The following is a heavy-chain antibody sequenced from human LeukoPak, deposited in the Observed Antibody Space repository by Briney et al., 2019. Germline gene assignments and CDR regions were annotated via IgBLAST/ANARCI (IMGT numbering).Heavy chain of an antibody. D-gene: IGHD1-26*01. V-gene: IGHV4-30-4*08. CDR3: ARHIGSYYVDY. CDR1: GGAISSGDYY. J-gene: IGHJ4*02. CDR2: ISYSGNT. Sequence: SETLSLTCTVSGGAISSGDYYWSWIRQPPGGGLEWLGYISYSGNTYYNPSLKSRVTISVNTSKNQVSLKLNSVSAADTAVYYCARHIGSYYVDYWGQGTLVTVSS.